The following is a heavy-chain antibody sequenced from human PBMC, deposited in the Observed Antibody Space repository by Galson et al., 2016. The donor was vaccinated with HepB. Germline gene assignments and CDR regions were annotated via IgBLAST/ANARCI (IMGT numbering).Heavy chain of an antibody. Sequence: SLRLSCAASGFSLNCYVMHWVRQAPGKGLEWAAVIWYDGSKKYYGDSVKGRFTISRDISKNTLCLQMNNLRVEDTAVYYCARDEGEYSRFDPWGQGTQVTVSS. CDR1: GFSLNCYV. D-gene: IGHD5-18*01. CDR3: ARDEGEYSRFDP. V-gene: IGHV3-33*01. J-gene: IGHJ5*02. CDR2: IWYDGSKK.